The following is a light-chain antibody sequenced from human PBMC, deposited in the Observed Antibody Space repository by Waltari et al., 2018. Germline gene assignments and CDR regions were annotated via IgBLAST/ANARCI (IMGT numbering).Light chain of an antibody. Sequence: DIQMTQSPSTLSASVGDRITITCRASQSISDWLSWYQQKPGKAPKVLIYKAFTLESGVPSRFSGSGFGTEFTLTISSLQPDDFATYYCQQYNTFSVTFGGGNKVEIK. V-gene: IGKV1-5*03. CDR3: QQYNTFSVT. CDR1: QSISDW. J-gene: IGKJ4*01. CDR2: KAF.